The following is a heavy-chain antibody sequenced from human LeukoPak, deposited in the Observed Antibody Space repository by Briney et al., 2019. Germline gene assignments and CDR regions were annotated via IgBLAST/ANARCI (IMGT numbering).Heavy chain of an antibody. V-gene: IGHV3-30*02. Sequence: GGSLRLSCAASGFTFSSYGMHWIRQARGKGLEWVAFIRYDGSNKYYADSVKGRFTISRDNSKNTLYLQMNSLRAEDTAVYYCAKDAGLHTPYYFDYWGQGTLVTVSS. J-gene: IGHJ4*02. CDR3: AKDAGLHTPYYFDY. CDR2: IRYDGSNK. D-gene: IGHD5-24*01. CDR1: GFTFSSYG.